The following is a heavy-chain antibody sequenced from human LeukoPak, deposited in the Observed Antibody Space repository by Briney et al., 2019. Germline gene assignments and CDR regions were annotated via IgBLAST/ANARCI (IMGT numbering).Heavy chain of an antibody. CDR3: AREWDSKKKGIDY. V-gene: IGHV3-33*01. D-gene: IGHD1-26*01. CDR1: GFTFSSYG. Sequence: PGGSLRLSCAASGFTFSSYGMHWVRQAPGKGPEWVAVIWYDGSNKYYADSVKGRFTISRDNSKNTLYLQMNSLRAEDTAVYYCAREWDSKKKGIDYWGQGTLVTVSS. J-gene: IGHJ4*02. CDR2: IWYDGSNK.